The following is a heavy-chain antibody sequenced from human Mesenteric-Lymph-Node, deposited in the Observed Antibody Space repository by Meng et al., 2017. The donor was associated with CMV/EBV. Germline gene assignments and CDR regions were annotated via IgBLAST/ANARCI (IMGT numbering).Heavy chain of an antibody. J-gene: IGHJ4*02. V-gene: IGHV4-39*07. Sequence: SETLSLTCTVSGGSISSSSYYWGWIRQPPGKGLEWIGSIYYSGSTYYNPSLKSRVTISVDTSKNQFSLKLSSVTAADTAVYYCAREALGIVVVIKYIDYWGQGTLVTVSS. CDR1: GGSISSSSYY. CDR3: AREALGIVVVIKYIDY. CDR2: IYYSGST. D-gene: IGHD3-22*01.